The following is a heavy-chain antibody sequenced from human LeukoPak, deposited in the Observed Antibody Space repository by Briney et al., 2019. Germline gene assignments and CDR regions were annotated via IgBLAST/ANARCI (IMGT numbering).Heavy chain of an antibody. CDR1: GYTFTGYY. CDR2: INPNSGGT. Sequence: GASVKVSCKASGYTFTGYYMHWVRQAPGQGLEWMGRINPNSGGTNYAQKFQGRVTMTRDTSISTAYMELSRLRSDDTAVYYCASDSLGGYGMVRGVILYYYYYMDVWGKGTTVTVSS. V-gene: IGHV1-2*06. CDR3: ASDSLGGYGMVRGVILYYYYYMDV. D-gene: IGHD3-10*01. J-gene: IGHJ6*03.